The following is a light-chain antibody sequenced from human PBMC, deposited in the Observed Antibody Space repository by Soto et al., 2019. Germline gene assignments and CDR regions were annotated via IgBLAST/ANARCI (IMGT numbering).Light chain of an antibody. CDR3: SSYAGSNKLGV. J-gene: IGLJ2*01. Sequence: QSVLTQPPSASGSPGQSVTISCTGTSSDVGGYNYVSWYQQHPGKAPKLMIYEVSKRPSGVPDRFSGYKSGNTASLTVSGLQAEDEADYYCSSYAGSNKLGVFGGGTQLTVL. V-gene: IGLV2-8*01. CDR1: SSDVGGYNY. CDR2: EVS.